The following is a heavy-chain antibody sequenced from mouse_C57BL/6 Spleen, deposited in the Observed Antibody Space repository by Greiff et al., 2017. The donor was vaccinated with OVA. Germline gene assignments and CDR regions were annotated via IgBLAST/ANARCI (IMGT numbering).Heavy chain of an antibody. CDR2: ISRGGDYI. D-gene: IGHD1-1*01. CDR3: TGTTRGYCDV. CDR1: GFTFSSYA. J-gene: IGHJ1*03. V-gene: IGHV5-9-1*02. Sequence: EVQLVESGEGLVKPGGSLKLSCAASGFTFSSYAMSWVRQTPEKRLEWVAYISRGGDYIYSADTVKGRFTISRDNARNTLYLQMSSLKSEDTAMYYCTGTTRGYCDVWGTGTTVTVSS.